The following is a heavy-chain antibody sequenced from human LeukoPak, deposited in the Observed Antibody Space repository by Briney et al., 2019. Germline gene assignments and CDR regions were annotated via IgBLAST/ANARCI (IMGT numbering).Heavy chain of an antibody. D-gene: IGHD4-17*01. Sequence: GGSLRLSCAASGFTFSSYAMHWVRQAPGKGLEWVAVISYDGSNKYYADSVKGRFAISRDNSKNTLYLQMNSLRAEDTAVYYCAKHRENYGDSCLDDYWGQGTLVTVSS. CDR3: AKHRENYGDSCLDDY. J-gene: IGHJ4*02. V-gene: IGHV3-30-3*02. CDR1: GFTFSSYA. CDR2: ISYDGSNK.